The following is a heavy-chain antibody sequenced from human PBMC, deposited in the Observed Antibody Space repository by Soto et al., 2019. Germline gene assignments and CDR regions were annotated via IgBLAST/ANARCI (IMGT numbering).Heavy chain of an antibody. CDR3: AKDPRYCSSTSCYARYSSSWNTTLYYFDY. J-gene: IGHJ4*02. CDR1: GFTFSSYA. CDR2: ISGSGGST. Sequence: HPGGSLRLSCAASGFTFSSYAMSWVRQAPGKGLEWVSAISGSGGSTYYADSVKGRFTISRDNSKNTLYLQMNSLRAEDTAVYYCAKDPRYCSSTSCYARYSSSWNTTLYYFDYWGQGTLVTVSS. V-gene: IGHV3-23*01. D-gene: IGHD2-2*01.